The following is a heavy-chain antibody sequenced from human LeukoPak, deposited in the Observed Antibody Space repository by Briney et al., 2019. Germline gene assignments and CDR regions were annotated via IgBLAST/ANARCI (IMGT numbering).Heavy chain of an antibody. CDR3: ARDGRYCSGGSCSYYYYGMDV. V-gene: IGHV1-69*13. J-gene: IGHJ6*02. D-gene: IGHD2-15*01. CDR2: IIPIFGTA. Sequence: SVKVSCKASGGTFSSYAISWVRQAPGQGLEWMGGIIPIFGTANYAQKFQGRVTITADESTSTAYMELSSLRSEDTAVYYCARDGRYCSGGSCSYYYYGMDVWGQGTTVTVSS. CDR1: GGTFSSYA.